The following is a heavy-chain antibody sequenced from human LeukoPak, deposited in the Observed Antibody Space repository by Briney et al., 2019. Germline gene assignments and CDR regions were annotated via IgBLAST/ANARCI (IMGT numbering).Heavy chain of an antibody. CDR1: GVSFDDYD. Sequence: GGSLRLSCAASGVSFDDYDMFWGRQAPGKGLEWVSLISWDGASTEYADSVKGRFTISRDNSKNSLYLQMNSLRTEDTALYYCAKRPTPGYSSSWYIVHWGQGTLVTVSS. D-gene: IGHD6-13*01. J-gene: IGHJ4*02. CDR3: AKRPTPGYSSSWYIVH. CDR2: ISWDGAST. V-gene: IGHV3-43*01.